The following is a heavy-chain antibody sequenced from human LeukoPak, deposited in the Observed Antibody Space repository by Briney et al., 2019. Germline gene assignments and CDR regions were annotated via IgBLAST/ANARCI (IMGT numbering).Heavy chain of an antibody. Sequence: ASVKVSCKASGYTFPNCGIIWVRQAPGQGLEWMGWISAYNGNTNYAQKLQGRVTLTTDTSTSTAYMELRSLRSDDTAVYYCAKVSAGYYYYYMDVWGKGTTVTISS. CDR2: ISAYNGNT. CDR3: AKVSAGYYYYYMDV. V-gene: IGHV1-18*01. CDR1: GYTFPNCG. J-gene: IGHJ6*03.